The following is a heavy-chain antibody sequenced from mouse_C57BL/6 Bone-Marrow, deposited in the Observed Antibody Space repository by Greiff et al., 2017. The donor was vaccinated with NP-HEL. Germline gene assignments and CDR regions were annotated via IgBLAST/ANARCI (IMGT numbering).Heavy chain of an antibody. D-gene: IGHD2-2*01. CDR1: GFSLTSYS. V-gene: IGHV2-9-1*01. J-gene: IGHJ4*01. CDR2: IWTGGGT. CDR3: GRNGYDVGYAMDY. Sequence: VQLQESGPGLVAPSQSLSITCTVSGFSLTSYSISWVRQPPGKGLEWLGVIWTGGGTNYNSALKSRLSISKDHSKSQVFLKMNSLQTDDTAMYYCGRNGYDVGYAMDYWGQGTAVTVSS.